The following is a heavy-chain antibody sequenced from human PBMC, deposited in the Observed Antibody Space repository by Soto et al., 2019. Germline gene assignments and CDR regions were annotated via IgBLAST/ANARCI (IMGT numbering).Heavy chain of an antibody. J-gene: IGHJ6*02. V-gene: IGHV3-33*01. D-gene: IGHD6-6*01. CDR1: GFTFSSYG. CDR2: IWYDGSNK. CDR3: AREEVAAARPYYYGMDV. Sequence: QVQLVESGGGVVQPGRSLRLSCAASGFTFSSYGMHWVRQAPGKGLEWVAVIWYDGSNKYYADSVKGRFTISRDNSKNTLYLQMNSLRAEDTAVYYCAREEVAAARPYYYGMDVWGQGTTVTVSS.